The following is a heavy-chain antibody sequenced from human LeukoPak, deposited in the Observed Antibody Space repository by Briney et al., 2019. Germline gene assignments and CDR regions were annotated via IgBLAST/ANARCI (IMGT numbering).Heavy chain of an antibody. J-gene: IGHJ2*01. CDR2: IYYSGST. D-gene: IGHD5-18*01. CDR1: GGSISSSSYY. Sequence: PSETLSLTCTVSGGSISSSSYYWGWIRQPPGKGLEWIGSIYYSGSTYYNPSLKSRVTISVDTSKNQFSLKLSSVTAADTAVYYCARDKRIQLWPSRYFDLWGRGTLVTVSS. V-gene: IGHV4-39*07. CDR3: ARDKRIQLWPSRYFDL.